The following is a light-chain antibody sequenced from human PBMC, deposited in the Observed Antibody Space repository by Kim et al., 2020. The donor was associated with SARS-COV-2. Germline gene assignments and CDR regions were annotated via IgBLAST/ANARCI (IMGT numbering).Light chain of an antibody. Sequence: VSPGERATLSCRASQSVSSNLAWYQQKPGQAPRLLIYGASTRATGIPARFSGSGSGTEFTLTINSLQSEDFAVYYCQQYYNWPITFGQGTRLEIK. V-gene: IGKV3D-15*01. CDR2: GAS. CDR1: QSVSSN. J-gene: IGKJ5*01. CDR3: QQYYNWPIT.